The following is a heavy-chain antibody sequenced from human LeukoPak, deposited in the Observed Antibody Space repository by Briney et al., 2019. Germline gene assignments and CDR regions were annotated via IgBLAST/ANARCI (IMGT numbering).Heavy chain of an antibody. J-gene: IGHJ3*02. CDR3: AKHDSSGYFSDAFDI. CDR1: GYTFTSYY. V-gene: IGHV1-46*01. D-gene: IGHD3-22*01. Sequence: ASVKVSCKASGYTFTSYYMHWVPQAPGQGLEWMGIINPSGGSTNYAQKCQGRVTITADKSTSTAYMELSSLRSEDTAVYYCAKHDSSGYFSDAFDIWGQGTMVTVSS. CDR2: INPSGGST.